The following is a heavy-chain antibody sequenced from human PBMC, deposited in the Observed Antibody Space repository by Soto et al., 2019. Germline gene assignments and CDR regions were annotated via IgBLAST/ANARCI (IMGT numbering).Heavy chain of an antibody. V-gene: IGHV3-30*18. CDR1: GFTFSSYG. CDR3: AKDVLSQPHAFDI. CDR2: ISYDGSNK. Sequence: GVSLRLSCAASGFTFSSYGMHWVRHAPGKGLEWVAVISYDGSNKYYADSVKGRFTISRDNSKNTLYPQMNSLRAEDTAVYYCAKDVLSQPHAFDIWGQGTMVTVSS. J-gene: IGHJ3*02.